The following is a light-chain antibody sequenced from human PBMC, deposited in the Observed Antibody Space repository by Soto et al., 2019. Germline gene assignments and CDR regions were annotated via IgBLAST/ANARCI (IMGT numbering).Light chain of an antibody. CDR2: AAS. CDR1: QRIGTY. CDR3: QQLNSYPRT. V-gene: IGKV1-9*01. Sequence: DIQMTQSPTSLSASVGDRFTISCRAIQRIGTYLAWYQQKPGKAPKLLIYAASTLQSGVPSRFSGGGSGTDFTLTISSLQPEDFATFYCQQLNSYPRTFGGGTKVDIK. J-gene: IGKJ4*01.